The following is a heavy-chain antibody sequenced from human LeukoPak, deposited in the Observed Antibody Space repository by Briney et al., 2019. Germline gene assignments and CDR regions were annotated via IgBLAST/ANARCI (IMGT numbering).Heavy chain of an antibody. J-gene: IGHJ4*02. Sequence: SETLSLTCTVSGYSISSGYYWAWMRQPPGKGLEWIGSINHSGSTYYNPSLKSRVTGSVDTSKNQVSLRLSSVTAADTAVYYCARVCSSGRCLDYWGQGTLVTVSS. D-gene: IGHD2-15*01. V-gene: IGHV4-38-2*02. CDR3: ARVCSSGRCLDY. CDR2: INHSGST. CDR1: GYSISSGYY.